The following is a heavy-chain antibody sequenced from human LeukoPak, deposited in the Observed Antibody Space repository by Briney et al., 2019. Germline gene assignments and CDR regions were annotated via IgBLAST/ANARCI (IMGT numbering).Heavy chain of an antibody. CDR1: GGSISGSTYY. J-gene: IGHJ6*03. V-gene: IGHV4-39*07. CDR2: IFYTGGT. CDR3: ARRRGPNYSSGWYPDYYYYYYMDV. D-gene: IGHD6-19*01. Sequence: SETLSLTCTVSGGSISGSTYYWGWIRQTPGEGLEWIGAIFYTGGTKYNLSLKSRVTISVDTSKNQFSLKLSSVTAADTAVYYCARRRGPNYSSGWYPDYYYYYYMDVWGKGTTVTISS.